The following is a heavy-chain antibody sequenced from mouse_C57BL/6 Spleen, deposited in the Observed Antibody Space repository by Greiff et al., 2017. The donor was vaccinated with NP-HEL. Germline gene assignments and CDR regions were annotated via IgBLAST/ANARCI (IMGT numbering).Heavy chain of an antibody. D-gene: IGHD4-1*01. J-gene: IGHJ2*01. CDR2: INPGSGGT. CDR1: GYAFTNYL. CDR3: ARSGGTGY. Sequence: QVQLKESGAELVRPGTSVKVSCKASGYAFTNYLIEWVKQRPGQGLEWIGVINPGSGGTNYNEKFKGKATLTADKSSSTAYMQLSSLTSEDSAVYFCARSGGTGYWGQGTTLTVSS. V-gene: IGHV1-54*01.